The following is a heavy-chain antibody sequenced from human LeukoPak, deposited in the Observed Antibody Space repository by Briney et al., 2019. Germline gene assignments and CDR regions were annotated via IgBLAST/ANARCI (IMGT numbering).Heavy chain of an antibody. V-gene: IGHV3-11*06. CDR2: FT. CDR3: ARGNLWFGELVY. Sequence: FTSYADSVKGRFTISRDDAKNSLYLQMNSLRAEDTAVYYCARGNLWFGELVYWGQGTLVTVSS. D-gene: IGHD3-10*01. J-gene: IGHJ4*02.